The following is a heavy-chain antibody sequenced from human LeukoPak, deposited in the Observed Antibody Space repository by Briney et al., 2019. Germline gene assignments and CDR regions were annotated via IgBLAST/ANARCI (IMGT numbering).Heavy chain of an antibody. CDR3: ARSSGYSSSGGLNWFDT. CDR1: GGSINSSSYY. D-gene: IGHD6-13*01. CDR2: IYYSGST. Sequence: PSETLSLTCTVSGGSINSSSYYWGWIRQPPGKGLEWIGSIYYSGSTYYNPSLKSRVTISVDTSKNQFSLKLSSVTAADTAVYYCARSSGYSSSGGLNWFDTWGQGTLVTVSS. J-gene: IGHJ5*02. V-gene: IGHV4-39*01.